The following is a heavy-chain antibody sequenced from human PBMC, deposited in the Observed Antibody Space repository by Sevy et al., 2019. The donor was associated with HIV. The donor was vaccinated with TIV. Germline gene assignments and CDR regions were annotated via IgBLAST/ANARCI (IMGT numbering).Heavy chain of an antibody. J-gene: IGHJ4*02. CDR3: VKESVASIGAAGTSHFDY. D-gene: IGHD6-13*01. CDR2: ISYDGSSK. CDR1: GFTFSTYP. V-gene: IGHV3-30-3*01. Sequence: GGSLRLSCAASGFTFSTYPMHWVRQSPGKGLEWVTVISYDGSSKYYAYSVKGRFTISRDNGKNSLYLQMNSLRADDTALYYCVKESVASIGAAGTSHFDYWGQGTLVTVSS.